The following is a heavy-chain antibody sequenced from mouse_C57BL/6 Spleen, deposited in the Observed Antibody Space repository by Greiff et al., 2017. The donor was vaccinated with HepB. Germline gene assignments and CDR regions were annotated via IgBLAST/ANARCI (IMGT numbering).Heavy chain of an antibody. V-gene: IGHV1-81*01. CDR3: ARRMGRGYFDV. Sequence: QVQLKQSGAELARPGASVKLSCKASGYTFTSYGISWVKQRTGQGLEWIGEIYPRSGNTYYNEKFKGKATLTADKSSSTAYMELRSLTSEDSAVYFCARRMGRGYFDVWGTGTTVTVSS. CDR2: IYPRSGNT. J-gene: IGHJ1*03. CDR1: GYTFTSYG. D-gene: IGHD4-1*01.